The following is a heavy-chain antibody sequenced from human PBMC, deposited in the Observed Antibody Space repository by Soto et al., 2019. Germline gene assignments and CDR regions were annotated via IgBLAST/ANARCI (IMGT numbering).Heavy chain of an antibody. CDR3: AKDSLDYYDSSGPDAFDI. CDR1: GFTFSSYA. J-gene: IGHJ3*02. CDR2: ISGSGGST. D-gene: IGHD3-22*01. Sequence: GGSLRLSCAASGFTFSSYAMSWVRQAPGKGLEWVSAISGSGGSTYYADSVKGRFTISRDSSKNTLYLQMNSLRAEDTAVYYCAKDSLDYYDSSGPDAFDIWGQGTMVTVS. V-gene: IGHV3-23*01.